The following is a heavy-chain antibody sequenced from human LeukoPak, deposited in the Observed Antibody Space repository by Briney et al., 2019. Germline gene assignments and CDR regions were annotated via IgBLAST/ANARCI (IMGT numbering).Heavy chain of an antibody. J-gene: IGHJ4*02. CDR1: GFSFSYYL. V-gene: IGHV3-64*07. CDR2: ISSNGVNT. D-gene: IGHD6-13*01. CDR3: ARVGSSWTLDS. Sequence: DVQLVESGGGLVQPGGSLRLSCAASGFSFSYYLMYWVRQAPGKRPEYVSSISSNGVNTFYADSVKGRFTISRDNSKNTLFLQMGSLRPEDMAVYYCARVGSSWTLDSWGWGTLVTVSS.